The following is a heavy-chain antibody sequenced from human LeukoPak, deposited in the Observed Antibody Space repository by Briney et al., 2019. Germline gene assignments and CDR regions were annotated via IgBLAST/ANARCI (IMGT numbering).Heavy chain of an antibody. CDR1: GFTFSSYA. Sequence: GGSLRLSCAASGFTFSSYAMHWVRQAPGKGLEWVAVISYDGSNKYYADSVKGRFTISRDNSKNTLYLQMNSLRAEDTAVYYCAKEPGASSGYYYFDYWGQGTLVTVSS. V-gene: IGHV3-30-3*01. J-gene: IGHJ4*02. CDR2: ISYDGSNK. D-gene: IGHD3-22*01. CDR3: AKEPGASSGYYYFDY.